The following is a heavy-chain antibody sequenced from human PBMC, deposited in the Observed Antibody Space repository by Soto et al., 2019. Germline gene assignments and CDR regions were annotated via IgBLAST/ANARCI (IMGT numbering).Heavy chain of an antibody. V-gene: IGHV4-59*12. CDR3: ARAYDYSSNWFDP. Sequence: SETLSLTCTVSGGSISSYYWTWIRQPPGKGLEWIGFMYNSGSTHYNPSLKSRVTISVDKSKNQFSLKLSSVTAADTAVYYCARAYDYSSNWFDPWGQGTLVTVSS. D-gene: IGHD4-4*01. CDR2: MYNSGST. J-gene: IGHJ5*02. CDR1: GGSISSYY.